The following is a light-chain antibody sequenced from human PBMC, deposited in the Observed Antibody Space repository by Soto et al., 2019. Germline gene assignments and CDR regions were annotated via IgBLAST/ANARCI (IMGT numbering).Light chain of an antibody. J-gene: IGKJ1*01. V-gene: IGKV3-20*01. CDR2: GAS. Sequence: DIDLTQSPGTLSLSPGERGTLACRASQTVRSSFLAWYQQKPGQAPRLLIYGASTRAAGIPDRFSGSGSGTDFTLIINRLEPEDLGIYYCQYYGRSSWTFGQGTKVEIK. CDR3: QYYGRSSWT. CDR1: QTVRSSF.